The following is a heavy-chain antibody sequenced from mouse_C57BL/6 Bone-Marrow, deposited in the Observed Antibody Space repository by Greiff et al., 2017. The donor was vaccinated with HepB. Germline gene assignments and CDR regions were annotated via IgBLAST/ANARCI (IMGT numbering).Heavy chain of an antibody. J-gene: IGHJ1*03. D-gene: IGHD1-1*01. CDR2: IRNKANGYTT. CDR1: GFTFTDYY. Sequence: EVKLVKSGGGLVQPGGSLSLSCAASGFTFTDYYMSWVRQPPGKALEWLGFIRNKANGYTTEYSASVKGRFTISRDNSQSILYLQMNALRAEDSATYYCASPQYYGSSYDWYFDVWGTGTTVTVSS. V-gene: IGHV7-3*01. CDR3: ASPQYYGSSYDWYFDV.